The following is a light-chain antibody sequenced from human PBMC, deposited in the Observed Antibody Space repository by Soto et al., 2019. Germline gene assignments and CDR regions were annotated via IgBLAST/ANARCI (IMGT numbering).Light chain of an antibody. CDR3: TPYTSSSTQV. CDR1: SSDVGGYDY. V-gene: IGLV2-14*01. CDR2: EVT. J-gene: IGLJ1*01. Sequence: QSALTQPASVSGSPGQSITISCTGTSSDVGGYDYVSWYQQHPGTAPRLIIFEVTNRPSGVSNHFSGSKSGNTASLTISGLQAEDEADYYCTPYTSSSTQVFATGPKVIVL.